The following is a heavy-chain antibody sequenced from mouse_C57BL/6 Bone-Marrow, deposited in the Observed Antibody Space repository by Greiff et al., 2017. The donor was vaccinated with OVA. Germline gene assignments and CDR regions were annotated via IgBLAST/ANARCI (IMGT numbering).Heavy chain of an antibody. V-gene: IGHV10-1*01. D-gene: IGHD1-1*01. Sequence: LVESGGGLVQPKGSLKLSCAASGFSFNTYAMNWVRQAPGKGLEWVARIRSKSNNYATYYADSVKDRFTISRDDSESMLYLQMNNLKTEDTAMYYCVRHGPFTVVASDYVDYWGQGTSVTVSS. CDR2: IRSKSNNYAT. J-gene: IGHJ4*01. CDR1: GFSFNTYA. CDR3: VRHGPFTVVASDYVDY.